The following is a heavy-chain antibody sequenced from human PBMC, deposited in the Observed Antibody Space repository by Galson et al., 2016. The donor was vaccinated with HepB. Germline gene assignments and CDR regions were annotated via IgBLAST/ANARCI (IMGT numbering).Heavy chain of an antibody. CDR3: ASPYYGFWSGYNPVDY. D-gene: IGHD3-3*01. V-gene: IGHV3-30*03. CDR1: GFTFSSYG. J-gene: IGHJ4*02. Sequence: SLRLSCAASGFTFSSYGMHWVRQAPGKGLEWVAVISYDGSNKYYADSVKGRFTISRDNSKNTLYLQMNSLRAEDTAVYYCASPYYGFWSGYNPVDYWGQGTLVTVSS. CDR2: ISYDGSNK.